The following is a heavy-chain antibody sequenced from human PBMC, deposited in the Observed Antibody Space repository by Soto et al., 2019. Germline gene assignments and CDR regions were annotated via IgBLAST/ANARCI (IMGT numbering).Heavy chain of an antibody. Sequence: GGSLRLSCAASGFTFSSSYMTWIRQAPGKGLEWVSKISASGTTTHYADSVKGRFIVSRDNTKNSLYLQMDSLRAEDTAVYYCASDPYYYASAYWGQGTLVTVSS. V-gene: IGHV3-11*01. J-gene: IGHJ4*02. CDR2: ISASGTTT. D-gene: IGHD3-10*01. CDR1: GFTFSSSY. CDR3: ASDPYYYASAY.